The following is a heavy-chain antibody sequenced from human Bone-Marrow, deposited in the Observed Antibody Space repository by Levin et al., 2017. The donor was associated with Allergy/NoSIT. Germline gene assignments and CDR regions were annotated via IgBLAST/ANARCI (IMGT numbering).Heavy chain of an antibody. CDR1: GFTFSSYS. D-gene: IGHD2-2*01. V-gene: IGHV3-48*02. Sequence: GGSLRLSCAASGFTFSSYSMNWVRQAPGKGLEWVSYISSSSSTIYYADSVKGRFTISRDNAKNSLYLQMNSLRDEDTAVYYCARQADGTSWDYYYYGMDVWGQGTTVTVSS. CDR3: ARQADGTSWDYYYYGMDV. CDR2: ISSSSSTI. J-gene: IGHJ6*02.